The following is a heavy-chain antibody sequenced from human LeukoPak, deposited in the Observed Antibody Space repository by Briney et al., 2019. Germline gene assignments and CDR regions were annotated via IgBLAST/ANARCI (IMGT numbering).Heavy chain of an antibody. J-gene: IGHJ5*02. CDR1: GGFINSGGYS. D-gene: IGHD3-10*01. V-gene: IGHV4-30-4*07. Sequence: PSETLSLTCAVSGGFINSGGYSWSWIRQPPGKGLEWIGYIYYSGSTYYNPSLKSRVTISVDRSKNQFSLNLSSVTAADTAVYYCARVTIRGSGSYYKLNWFDPWGQGTLVTVSS. CDR2: IYYSGST. CDR3: ARVTIRGSGSYYKLNWFDP.